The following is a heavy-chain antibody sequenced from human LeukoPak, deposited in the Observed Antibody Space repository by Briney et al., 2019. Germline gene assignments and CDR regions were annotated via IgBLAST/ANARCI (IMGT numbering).Heavy chain of an antibody. J-gene: IGHJ4*02. D-gene: IGHD2-15*01. V-gene: IGHV3-7*01. Sequence: PGGSLRLSCVGSGFTFSDYWATWVRQAPGKGLGWVANIDPDGSHQYYVDSVKGRFTISKDNAKNSLYLQMNSLRVEDTAVYYCARDSGRREDYWGQGALVTVSS. CDR3: ARDSGRREDY. CDR2: IDPDGSHQ. CDR1: GFTFSDYW.